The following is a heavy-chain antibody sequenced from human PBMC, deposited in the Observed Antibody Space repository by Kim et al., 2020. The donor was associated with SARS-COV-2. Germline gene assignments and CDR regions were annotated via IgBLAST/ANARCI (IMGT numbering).Heavy chain of an antibody. J-gene: IGHJ4*02. Sequence: GGSLRLSCAASGFTFSSYGMHWVRQAPGKGLEWVAVISYDGSNKYYADSVKGRFTISRDNSKNTLYLQMNSLRAEDTAVYYCAKDVNYDSSYFDYWGQGTLVTVSS. V-gene: IGHV3-30*18. D-gene: IGHD3-22*01. CDR1: GFTFSSYG. CDR3: AKDVNYDSSYFDY. CDR2: ISYDGSNK.